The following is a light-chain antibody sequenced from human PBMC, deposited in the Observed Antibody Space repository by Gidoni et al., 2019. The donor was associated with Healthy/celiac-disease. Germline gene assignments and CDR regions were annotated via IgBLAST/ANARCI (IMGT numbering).Light chain of an antibody. Sequence: EIVLTQSPATLSLSPGERATLSCRASQSVSSYLAWYQQKPGQAPRLLIYDASNRATGITARFSGSGSGTDFTLTISSLEPEDFAVYYCQQRSNWFTFGPGTKVEIK. CDR2: DAS. V-gene: IGKV3-11*01. CDR3: QQRSNWFT. J-gene: IGKJ3*01. CDR1: QSVSSY.